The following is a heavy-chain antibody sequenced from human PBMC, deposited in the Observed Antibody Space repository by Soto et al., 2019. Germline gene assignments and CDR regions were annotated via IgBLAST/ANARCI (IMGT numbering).Heavy chain of an antibody. CDR2: VYYSGSS. V-gene: IGHV4-31*03. CDR1: GDSISGGASF. Sequence: SETLSLTCTVSGDSISGGASFWSWIRQPPGKGLEWIANVYYSGSSYYNPSLKSRLTISVDTTKNQFSLQLKSMTAADTAVYYCAKLYCTSSTCYFPGWFDPWGQGTLVTVSS. CDR3: AKLYCTSSTCYFPGWFDP. J-gene: IGHJ5*02. D-gene: IGHD2-2*01.